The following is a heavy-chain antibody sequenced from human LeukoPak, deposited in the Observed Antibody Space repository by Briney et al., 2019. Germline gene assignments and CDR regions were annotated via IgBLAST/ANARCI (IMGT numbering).Heavy chain of an antibody. D-gene: IGHD6-19*01. Sequence: GESLKISCKGSGYSFTSYWIGWVHQMPGKGLEWMGIIYPGDSDTRYSPSFQGQVTISADKSISTAYLQWSSLKASDTAMYYCARTPYSSGWYAAFDIWGQGTMVTVSS. CDR1: GYSFTSYW. V-gene: IGHV5-51*07. CDR2: IYPGDSDT. J-gene: IGHJ3*02. CDR3: ARTPYSSGWYAAFDI.